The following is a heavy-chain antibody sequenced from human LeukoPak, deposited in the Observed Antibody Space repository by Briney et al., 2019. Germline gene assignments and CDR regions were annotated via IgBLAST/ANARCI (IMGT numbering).Heavy chain of an antibody. V-gene: IGHV4-59*08. Sequence: PSETLSLTCTVSGDSISSYYWSWIRQPPGKGLEWIGYIYYSGSTNYNPSLKSRVTISVDTSKNQFSLKLSSVTAADTAVYYWARQGWLRSYGMDVWGQGTTVTVSS. CDR3: ARQGWLRSYGMDV. D-gene: IGHD5-12*01. J-gene: IGHJ6*02. CDR2: IYYSGST. CDR1: GDSISSYY.